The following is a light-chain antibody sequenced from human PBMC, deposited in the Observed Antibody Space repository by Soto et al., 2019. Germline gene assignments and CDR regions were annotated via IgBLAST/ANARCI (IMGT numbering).Light chain of an antibody. J-gene: IGKJ5*01. CDR1: QGISSY. CDR2: AAP. V-gene: IGKV1-9*01. Sequence: DIQLTQSPSFLSASVGDRVTITCRASQGISSYLAWYQQKPGKDPKLLIYAAPTLQSGVQSRFSGSGSGTEFTITITSLQPEDFATYYCQQLNSYPLTFGQGTRLEIK. CDR3: QQLNSYPLT.